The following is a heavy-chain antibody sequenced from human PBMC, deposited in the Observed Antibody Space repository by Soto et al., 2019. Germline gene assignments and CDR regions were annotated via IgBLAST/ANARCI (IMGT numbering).Heavy chain of an antibody. D-gene: IGHD3-22*01. CDR3: ARDRADYYDSSGYPFFDY. Sequence: SETLSLTCTVSGGSISSYYWSWIRQPPGKGLEWIGYIYYSGSTNYNPSLKSRVTISVDTSKNQFSLKLGSVTAADTAVYYCARDRADYYDSSGYPFFDYWGQGTLVTVSS. J-gene: IGHJ4*02. V-gene: IGHV4-59*01. CDR2: IYYSGST. CDR1: GGSISSYY.